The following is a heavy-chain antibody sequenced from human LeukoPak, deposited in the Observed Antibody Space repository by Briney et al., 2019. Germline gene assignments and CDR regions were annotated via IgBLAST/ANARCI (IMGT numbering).Heavy chain of an antibody. J-gene: IGHJ3*01. Sequence: SETLSPTCTVSGGSISSYYWSWIRQPAGKGLEWIGRIYIDGSTNYNPSLKSRVTVSLDTSKNQFSLKLSSVTAADTAVYYCARDIIGGNYAWGQGTMVTVSS. D-gene: IGHD1-26*01. CDR3: ARDIIGGNYA. CDR1: GGSISSYY. V-gene: IGHV4-4*07. CDR2: IYIDGST.